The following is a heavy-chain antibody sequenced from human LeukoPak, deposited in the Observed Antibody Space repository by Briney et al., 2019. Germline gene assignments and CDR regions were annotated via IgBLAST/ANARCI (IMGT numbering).Heavy chain of an antibody. V-gene: IGHV4-34*01. CDR3: ARQGWKRAFDI. Sequence: KPSETLSLTCAVYGGSFSGYYWSWIRQPPGKGLEWIGEINHSGSTNYNPSLKSRVTISVDTSKNQFSLKLSSVTAADTAVYYCARQGWKRAFDIWGQGTMVTVSS. CDR2: INHSGST. J-gene: IGHJ3*02. CDR1: GGSFSGYY. D-gene: IGHD1-1*01.